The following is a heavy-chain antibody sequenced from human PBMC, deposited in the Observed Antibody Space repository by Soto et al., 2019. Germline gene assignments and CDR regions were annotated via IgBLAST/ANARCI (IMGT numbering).Heavy chain of an antibody. CDR3: ARSPEATVTAFDY. J-gene: IGHJ4*02. CDR2: IYYSGST. CDR1: GGSISSGGYY. V-gene: IGHV4-31*03. Sequence: QVQLQESGPGLVKPSQTLFLTCTVSGGSISSGGYYWSWIRQHPGKGLEWFGYIYYSGSTYYNPSLKSRVTISVDTSKNQFSLKLSSVTAADTAVYYCARSPEATVTAFDYWDQGTLVTVSS. D-gene: IGHD4-17*01.